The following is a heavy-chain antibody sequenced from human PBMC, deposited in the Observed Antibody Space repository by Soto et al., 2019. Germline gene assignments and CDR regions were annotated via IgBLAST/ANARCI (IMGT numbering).Heavy chain of an antibody. CDR2: ISYDGSNK. V-gene: IGHV3-30-3*01. CDR3: ARQVGSTHSYYYYGMDV. J-gene: IGHJ6*02. Sequence: QVQLVESGGGVVQPGRSLRLSCAASGFTFSSYAMHWVRQAPGKGLEWVAVISYDGSNKYYADSVKGRFTISRDNSKNTLYLQMNSLRAEDTAVYYCARQVGSTHSYYYYGMDVWGQGTTVTVSS. D-gene: IGHD1-26*01. CDR1: GFTFSSYA.